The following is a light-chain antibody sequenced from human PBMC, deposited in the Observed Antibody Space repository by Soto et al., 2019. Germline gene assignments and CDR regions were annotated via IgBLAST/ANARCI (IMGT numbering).Light chain of an antibody. CDR2: DAS. J-gene: IGKJ4*01. Sequence: DIQMTQSPSSLSASVGDRVTITCQASQDISNYLNWYQQKPGKAPKLLIYDASNLETGVPSRFSGSGYWTDFTFTISSLQPEDIATYYCQPYDNLPFGGGTKVEIK. V-gene: IGKV1-33*01. CDR1: QDISNY. CDR3: QPYDNLP.